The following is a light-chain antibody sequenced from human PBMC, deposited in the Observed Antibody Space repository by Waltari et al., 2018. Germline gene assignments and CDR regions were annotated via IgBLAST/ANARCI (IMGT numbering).Light chain of an antibody. Sequence: SALTQPTSLSGSPGQAVTISFPGTSRHVAFYHYVYWYQQYPGKVPPLLIYDVSDRPSGVSSRFSGSKSGNTASLTISGLQADDEADYYCNSYTGSSSWMFGGGTKLTVL. CDR1: SRHVAFYHY. J-gene: IGLJ3*02. V-gene: IGLV2-14*01. CDR3: NSYTGSSSWM. CDR2: DVS.